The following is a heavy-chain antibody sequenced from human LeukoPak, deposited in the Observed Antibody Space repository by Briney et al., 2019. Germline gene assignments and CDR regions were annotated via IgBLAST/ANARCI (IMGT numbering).Heavy chain of an antibody. Sequence: KPSETLSLTCTVSGGSISSYYWSWIRQPPGKGLEWIGYIYYIGSTNYNPSLKSRVTISVDTSKNQFSLKLSSVTAADTAVYYCARGWGYFDYWGQGTLVTVSS. CDR1: GGSISSYY. CDR3: ARGWGYFDY. J-gene: IGHJ4*02. CDR2: IYYIGST. D-gene: IGHD3-16*01. V-gene: IGHV4-59*01.